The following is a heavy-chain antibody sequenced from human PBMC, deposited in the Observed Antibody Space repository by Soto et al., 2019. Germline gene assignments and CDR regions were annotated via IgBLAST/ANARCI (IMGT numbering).Heavy chain of an antibody. V-gene: IGHV1-69*13. CDR1: GGTFSSDA. D-gene: IGHD2-15*01. CDR3: ARSGGLDRDFNY. CDR2: IIPIFDTP. J-gene: IGHJ4*02. Sequence: ASVKVSCKASGGTFSSDAISWVRQAPGQGLEWMGGIIPIFDTPIYAQKFQDRVTITADESTSTAYMQLSSLRSGDTAVYYCARSGGLDRDFNYWGQGSLVTVSS.